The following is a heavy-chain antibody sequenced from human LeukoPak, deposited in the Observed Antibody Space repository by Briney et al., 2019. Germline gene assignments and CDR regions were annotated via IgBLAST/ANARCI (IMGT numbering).Heavy chain of an antibody. CDR3: ARPPERTGAFDI. D-gene: IGHD1-14*01. CDR2: IYSDGTT. V-gene: IGHV3-53*01. J-gene: IGHJ3*02. Sequence: GGSLRLSCAASGFTFSSYAMSWVRRAPEKGLEWVSVIYSDGTTYYADSVKGRFTMSRDNSKNTLFLQMNSLGAEDTAVYYCARPPERTGAFDIWGQGTMVTVSS. CDR1: GFTFSSYA.